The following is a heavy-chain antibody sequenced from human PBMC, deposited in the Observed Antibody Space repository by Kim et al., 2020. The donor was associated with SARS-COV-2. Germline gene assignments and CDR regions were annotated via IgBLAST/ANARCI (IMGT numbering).Heavy chain of an antibody. D-gene: IGHD6-19*01. J-gene: IGHJ6*02. CDR3: ARRGDEGARTAVAAYDYYGMEF. CDR1: GYSFTSYW. CDR2: IDPSDSYT. V-gene: IGHV5-10-1*01. Sequence: GESLKISCKGSGYSFTSYWISWVRQMPGKGLEWMGRIDPSDSYTNYSPSFQGHVTISADKSISTAYLQWSSLKASDTAMYYCARRGDEGARTAVAAYDYYGMEFWGQGTTVTVSS.